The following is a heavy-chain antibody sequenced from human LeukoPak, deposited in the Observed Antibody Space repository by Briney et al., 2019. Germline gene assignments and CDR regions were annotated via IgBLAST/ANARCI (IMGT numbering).Heavy chain of an antibody. Sequence: SETLSLTCAVSGGSISSSNWWSWVRQPPGKGLEWIGEIYHSGSTNYNPSLKSRVTISVDKSKNQFSLKLSSVTAADTAVYYCARAQGIAVIATLDIWGQGTMVTVSS. D-gene: IGHD6-19*01. CDR1: GGSISSSNW. J-gene: IGHJ3*02. V-gene: IGHV4-4*02. CDR2: IYHSGST. CDR3: ARAQGIAVIATLDI.